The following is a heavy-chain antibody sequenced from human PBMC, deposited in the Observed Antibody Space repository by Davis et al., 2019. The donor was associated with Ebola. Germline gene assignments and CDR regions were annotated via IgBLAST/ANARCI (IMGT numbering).Heavy chain of an antibody. V-gene: IGHV3-23*01. CDR2: ISGSGGST. J-gene: IGHJ4*02. Sequence: PGGSLRLSCAASGFTFSSYAMSWVRQAPGKGLEWVSAISGSGGSTYYADSVKGRFTISRDNSKNTLYLQMNSLRAEDTAVYYCARFDCGGDCYSPDYWGQATLVTVSS. D-gene: IGHD2-21*02. CDR3: ARFDCGGDCYSPDY. CDR1: GFTFSSYA.